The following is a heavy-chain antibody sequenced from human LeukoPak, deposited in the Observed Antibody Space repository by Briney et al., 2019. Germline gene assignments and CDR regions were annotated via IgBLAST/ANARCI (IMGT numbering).Heavy chain of an antibody. Sequence: GGSLRLSCAASGFTFNNYWMSWVRQAPGKGLEWVANIKHDEIEKYYVDSVKGRFTISRDNAKNSLFLQMNSLRAEDTAVYYCARDQAPFIAATGPIDYWGQGTLVTVSS. J-gene: IGHJ4*02. V-gene: IGHV3-7*01. D-gene: IGHD6-6*01. CDR1: GFTFNNYW. CDR3: ARDQAPFIAATGPIDY. CDR2: IKHDEIEK.